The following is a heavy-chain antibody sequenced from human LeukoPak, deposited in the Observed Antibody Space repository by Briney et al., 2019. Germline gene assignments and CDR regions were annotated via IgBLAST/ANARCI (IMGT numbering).Heavy chain of an antibody. J-gene: IGHJ6*02. V-gene: IGHV1-69*04. CDR3: ARAPPNYDFWSGYSYYYYYYGMDV. CDR1: GGTFSSYA. CDR2: TIPILGIA. Sequence: SVKVSCKASGGTFSSYAISWVRQAPGQGLEWMGRTIPILGIANYAQKFQGRVTITADKSTSTAYMELSSLRSDDTAVYYCARAPPNYDFWSGYSYYYYYYGMDVWGQGTTVTVSS. D-gene: IGHD3-3*01.